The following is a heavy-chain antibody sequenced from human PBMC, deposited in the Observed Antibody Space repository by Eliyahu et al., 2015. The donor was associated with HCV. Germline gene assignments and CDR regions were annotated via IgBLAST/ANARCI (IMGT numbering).Heavy chain of an antibody. CDR3: TKRYMYAFDI. D-gene: IGHD5-12*01. CDR2: IYPSDSDT. V-gene: IGHV5-51*01. Sequence: XKGSGYSFTSYWIGWVRQMPGKGLEWMGIIYPSDSDTRYSPPFQGQVTISVDKSTSTAYLQWNSLKASDTAIYYCTKRYMYAFDIWGQGTAVTVSS. J-gene: IGHJ3*02. CDR1: GYSFTSYW.